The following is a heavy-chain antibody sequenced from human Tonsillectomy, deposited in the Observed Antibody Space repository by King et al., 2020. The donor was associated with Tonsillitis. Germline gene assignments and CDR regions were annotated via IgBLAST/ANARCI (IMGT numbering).Heavy chain of an antibody. J-gene: IGHJ2*01. V-gene: IGHV4-61*02. Sequence: LQLQESGPGLVKPAQTVSLTCTVSGASISSGTYYWTWVRQPAGKGLEWIGRIYASGGTDYNPSLKSRVSMSVDTSKNQFSVKLTSVTAADTAVYYCVRQYTNSWYWNWYFDLWGRGTLVTVSP. CDR1: GASISSGTYY. CDR3: VRQYTNSWYWNWYFDL. D-gene: IGHD1-1*01. CDR2: IYASGGT.